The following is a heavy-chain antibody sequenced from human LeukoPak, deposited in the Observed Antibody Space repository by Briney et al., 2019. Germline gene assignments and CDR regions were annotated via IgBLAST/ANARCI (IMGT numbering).Heavy chain of an antibody. D-gene: IGHD5-18*01. J-gene: IGHJ4*02. Sequence: GGSLRLSCAASGFTSSSYAMSWVRQAPGKGLEWVSAISGSGGSTYYADSVKGRFTISRDNSKNTLYLQMNSLRAEDTAVYYCARAGGYSDGAFLDYWGQGTLVTVSS. CDR2: ISGSGGST. CDR3: ARAGGYSDGAFLDY. V-gene: IGHV3-23*01. CDR1: GFTSSSYA.